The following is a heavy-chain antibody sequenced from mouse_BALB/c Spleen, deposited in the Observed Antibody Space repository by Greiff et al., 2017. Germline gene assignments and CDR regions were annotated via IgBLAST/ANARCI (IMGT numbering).Heavy chain of an antibody. CDR1: GYIFTDHA. V-gene: IGHV1S53*03. D-gene: IGHD2-10*01. CDR3: ATSYYFAMDY. CDR2: IFPGNGDI. Sequence: QVQLQQSDTELVKPGASVMISCKASGYIFTDHAIHWVKQWPEQGLEWIGYIFPGNGDIKYNEKFKDKATLTADKSSSTAYMQLNSLTSEDSAVYFCATSYYFAMDYWGQGTSVTVSS. J-gene: IGHJ4*01.